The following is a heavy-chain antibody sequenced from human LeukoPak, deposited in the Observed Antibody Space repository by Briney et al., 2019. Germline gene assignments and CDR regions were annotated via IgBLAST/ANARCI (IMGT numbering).Heavy chain of an antibody. CDR1: GFTVSSNY. D-gene: IGHD2-15*01. V-gene: IGHV3-66*01. CDR3: ARIEAVADAFDI. Sequence: GGSLRLSCAASGFTVSSNYMTWVRQAPGKGLEWVSLIYSGGSTSYADSVRGRFTISRDNSKNTLYLQMNSLRAEDTAVYYCARIEAVADAFDIWGQGTLVTVSS. J-gene: IGHJ3*02. CDR2: IYSGGST.